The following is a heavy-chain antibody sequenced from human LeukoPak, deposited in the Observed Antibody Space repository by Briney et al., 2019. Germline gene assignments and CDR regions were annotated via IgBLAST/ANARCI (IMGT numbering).Heavy chain of an antibody. D-gene: IGHD2-15*01. V-gene: IGHV1-46*01. CDR1: GYTFTSYY. CDR2: INPSGGST. J-gene: IGHJ5*02. CDR3: ARDCRAQGGFDH. Sequence: ASVKVSCKASGYTFTSYYMHWVRQAPGQGLEWMGIINPSGGSTSYAQKFQGRVTMTRDTSTSTVDMELTGLRFEDTAVYYCARDCRAQGGFDHWGQGTLVTVSS.